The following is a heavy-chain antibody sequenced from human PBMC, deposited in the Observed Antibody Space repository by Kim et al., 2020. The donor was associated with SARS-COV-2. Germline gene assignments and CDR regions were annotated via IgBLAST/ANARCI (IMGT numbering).Heavy chain of an antibody. CDR3: ARDPSGLRASNYYGMDV. D-gene: IGHD3-10*01. CDR2: IYYSGST. CDR1: GGSISSYY. J-gene: IGHJ6*02. Sequence: SETLSLTCTVSGGSISSYYWSWIRQPPGKGLEWIGYIYYSGSTNYNPSLKSRVTISVDTSKNQFSLKLSSVTAADTAVYYCARDPSGLRASNYYGMDVWGQGTTVTVSS. V-gene: IGHV4-59*01.